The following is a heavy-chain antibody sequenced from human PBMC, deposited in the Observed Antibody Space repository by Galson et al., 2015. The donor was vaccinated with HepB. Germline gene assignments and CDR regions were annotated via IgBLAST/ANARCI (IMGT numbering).Heavy chain of an antibody. CDR2: IYPGDSDT. CDR3: ARRGFLKWSHDYSYFDL. D-gene: IGHD3-3*01. V-gene: IGHV5-51*01. J-gene: IGHJ2*01. CDR1: GYSFSTYW. Sequence: QSGAEVKKPGESLKISCEGSGYSFSTYWIGWVRQMPGKGLEWMGIIYPGDSDTRYSPSFQGQVTISADKSISTAYLQWSSPKASDTAMYYCARRGFLKWSHDYSYFDLWGRGTLVTVSA.